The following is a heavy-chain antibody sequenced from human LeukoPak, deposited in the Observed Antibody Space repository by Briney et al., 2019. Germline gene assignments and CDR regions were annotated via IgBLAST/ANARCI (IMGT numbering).Heavy chain of an antibody. D-gene: IGHD2-2*01. CDR3: ARGGIVVVPAAIIPAGAFDN. Sequence: SVKVSCKASGGTFSSYAISWVRQAPGQGLEWMGGIIPIFGTANYAQKFQGRVTITTDESTSTAYMELSSLRSEDTAVYYCARGGIVVVPAAIIPAGAFDNWGQGTMVTVSS. CDR1: GGTFSSYA. V-gene: IGHV1-69*05. J-gene: IGHJ3*02. CDR2: IIPIFGTA.